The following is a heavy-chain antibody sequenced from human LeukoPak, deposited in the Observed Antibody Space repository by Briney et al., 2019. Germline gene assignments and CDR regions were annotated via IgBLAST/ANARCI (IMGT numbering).Heavy chain of an antibody. CDR2: MYPGDSDT. V-gene: IGHV5-51*01. J-gene: IGHJ3*02. Sequence: GESLKISCKGSGYSFTSYWIGWVRQMPGKGLEWMGIMYPGDSDTRYSPSFQGQVTISADKSISTAYLQWSSLKASDPAMYYCARPVEMATIADAFDIWGQGTMVTVSS. D-gene: IGHD5-24*01. CDR1: GYSFTSYW. CDR3: ARPVEMATIADAFDI.